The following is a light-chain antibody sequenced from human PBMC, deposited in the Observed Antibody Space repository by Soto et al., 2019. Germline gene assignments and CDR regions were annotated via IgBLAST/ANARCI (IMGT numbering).Light chain of an antibody. CDR3: QYYGSSPRVT. CDR2: GAS. Sequence: EIVLTQSPATLSLSPGERATLSCRASQSLSSQLAWYQQKPGQAPRLLVYGASGRTTDLPDRFSGSGSGADFTITITRLEPEDFAVYDCQYYGSSPRVTFGPGTQVVLK. V-gene: IGKV3-20*01. CDR1: QSLSSQ. J-gene: IGKJ3*01.